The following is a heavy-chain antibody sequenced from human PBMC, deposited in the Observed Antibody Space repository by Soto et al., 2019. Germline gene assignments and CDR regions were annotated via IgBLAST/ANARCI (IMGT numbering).Heavy chain of an antibody. V-gene: IGHV3-33*01. CDR2: IWYDGSNK. Sequence: QVLLVESGGGVVQPGRSLRLSCVASGFTFSSYAMHWVRQAPGKGLEWVAVIWYDGSNKYYADSVKGRFTISRDNSKNTMYLQMSSLRDVDTALYDRARSGIDNTGYIDAFDIWGQGTMVTVSS. D-gene: IGHD3-22*01. CDR1: GFTFSSYA. J-gene: IGHJ3*02. CDR3: ARSGIDNTGYIDAFDI.